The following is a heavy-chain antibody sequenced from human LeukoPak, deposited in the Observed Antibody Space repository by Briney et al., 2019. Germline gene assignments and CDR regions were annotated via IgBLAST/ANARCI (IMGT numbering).Heavy chain of an antibody. CDR3: ASVYYGSGASV. CDR1: GFTFSTYS. CDR2: ISSSSSYI. V-gene: IGHV3-21*01. J-gene: IGHJ6*04. D-gene: IGHD3-10*01. Sequence: GGSLRLSCAASGFTFSTYSMNWVRQAPGKGLEWVSSISSSSSYIYYADSVKGRFTISRDNAKNSLYLQMNSLRAEDTAIYYCASVYYGSGASVWGTGTTVTVSS.